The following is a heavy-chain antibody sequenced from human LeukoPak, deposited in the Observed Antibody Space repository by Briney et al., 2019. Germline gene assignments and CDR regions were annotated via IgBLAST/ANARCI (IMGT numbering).Heavy chain of an antibody. J-gene: IGHJ4*02. Sequence: GASVKVSCKASGGTFSSYAISWVRQAPGQGLEWMGGVIPIFGTANYAQKFQGRVTITTDESTSTAYMELSSLRSEDTAVYYCARAEDYYFDHWGQGTLVTVSS. CDR2: VIPIFGTA. CDR1: GGTFSSYA. CDR3: ARAEDYYFDH. V-gene: IGHV1-69*05.